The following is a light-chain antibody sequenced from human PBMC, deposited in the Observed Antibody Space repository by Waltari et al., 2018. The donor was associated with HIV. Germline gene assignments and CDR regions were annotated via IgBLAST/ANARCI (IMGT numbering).Light chain of an antibody. V-gene: IGLV3-1*01. CDR1: NLSNNY. Sequence: SYDLTQAPSLSVSPGQAAKILCSGFNLSNNYVSWYQQKPGQSPLLLIFQDRKRPSGIPERFSGSSSGNTATLTISGTQSVDEADYFCQAWGNNTVVFGGVTKLTVL. CDR3: QAWGNNTVV. CDR2: QDR. J-gene: IGLJ2*01.